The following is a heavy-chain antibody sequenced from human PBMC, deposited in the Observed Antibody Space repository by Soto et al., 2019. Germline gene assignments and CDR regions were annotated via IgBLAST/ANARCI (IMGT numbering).Heavy chain of an antibody. CDR3: ARRPATAFYYFDY. J-gene: IGHJ4*02. CDR1: GGSVSSGFHY. CDR2: IYYSGST. Sequence: SETLSLTCTVSGGSVSSGFHYWSWIRQPPGKGLEWIGNIYYSGSTNYNPSLKSRVTIPVDTSKNQFSLKLNSVTAADTAVYYCARRPATAFYYFDYWGQGTLVTVSS. V-gene: IGHV4-61*01. D-gene: IGHD2-21*02.